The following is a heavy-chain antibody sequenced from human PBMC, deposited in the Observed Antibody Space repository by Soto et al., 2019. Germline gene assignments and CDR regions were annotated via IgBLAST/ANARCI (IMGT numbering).Heavy chain of an antibody. CDR2: IDPSDSYT. CDR3: ATLRVGFGELLTY. Sequence: GESLTLSCKGSGYSFTSYWISWVRQMPGKGLEWMGRIDPSDSYTNYSPSFQGHVTISADKSISTAYLQWSSLKASDTAMYYCATLRVGFGELLTYWGQGTLVTVSS. CDR1: GYSFTSYW. V-gene: IGHV5-10-1*01. D-gene: IGHD3-10*01. J-gene: IGHJ4*02.